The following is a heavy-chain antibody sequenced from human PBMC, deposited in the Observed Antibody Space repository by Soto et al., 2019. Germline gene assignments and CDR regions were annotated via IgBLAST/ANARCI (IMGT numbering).Heavy chain of an antibody. D-gene: IGHD3-10*01. J-gene: IGHJ4*02. V-gene: IGHV1-2*02. CDR2: VDPNSGGT. CDR3: ARDNYGPLDY. CDR1: GGTFSSYA. Sequence: ASVKVSCKASGGTFSSYAIIWVRQAPGQGLEWMGWVDPNSGGTKQTQKFQGRLTMTRDTSTGAVYMELYSLRSDDTSVYYCARDNYGPLDYWGQGTLVTVSS.